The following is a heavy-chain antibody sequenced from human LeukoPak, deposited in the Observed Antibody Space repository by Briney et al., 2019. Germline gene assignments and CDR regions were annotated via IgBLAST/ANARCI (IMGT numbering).Heavy chain of an antibody. CDR3: AKESEGDFDY. V-gene: IGHV3-23*01. CDR2: ISASGDDT. CDR1: GFTFDDYA. J-gene: IGHJ4*02. Sequence: PGRSLRLSCAASGFTFDDYAMHWVRQAPGKGLEWVSAISASGDDTFYADSVKGRFTISRDNSKNTLYLQMNSLRAEDTAVYYCAKESEGDFDYWGQGTLVTVSS. D-gene: IGHD3-16*01.